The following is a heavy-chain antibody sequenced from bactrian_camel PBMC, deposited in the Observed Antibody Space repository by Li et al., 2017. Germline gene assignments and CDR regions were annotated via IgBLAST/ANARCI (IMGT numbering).Heavy chain of an antibody. V-gene: IGHV3S55*01. CDR1: GYTYRSGC. D-gene: IGHD6*01. CDR2: IDSDGRT. Sequence: QVQLVESGGGSVQAGGSLRLSCAGSGYTYRSGCMGWYREAPGQAREGIASIDSDGRTSVADSVKGRFTISRDFAKKTLYLQMNSLKPEDTAKYYCARDASRVYGSSSWSDLANCGHWGQGTQVTVS. J-gene: IGHJ4*01. CDR3: ARDASRVYGSSSWSDLANCGH.